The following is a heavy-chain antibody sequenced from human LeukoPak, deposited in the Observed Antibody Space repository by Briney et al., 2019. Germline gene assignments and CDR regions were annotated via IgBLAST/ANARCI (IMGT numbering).Heavy chain of an antibody. CDR1: GYTFTDYG. Sequence: ASVKVSCKAFGYTFTDYGIGWVRQAPGRVPEWLAWISVYNGNTEYAKSLQGRVTVTADTSTNTVNMDLWSLRSDDSAKYFCARGRHATMQWLVFDYWGQGSLVTVSS. V-gene: IGHV1-18*01. J-gene: IGHJ4*02. CDR2: ISVYNGNT. CDR3: ARGRHATMQWLVFDY. D-gene: IGHD6-19*01.